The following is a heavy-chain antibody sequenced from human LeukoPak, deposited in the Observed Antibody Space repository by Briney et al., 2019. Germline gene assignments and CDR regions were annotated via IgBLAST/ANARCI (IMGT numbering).Heavy chain of an antibody. CDR1: GFTFDDYG. CDR3: AGDLIAVAGFDI. CDR2: INWNGGST. V-gene: IGHV3-20*04. J-gene: IGHJ3*02. D-gene: IGHD6-19*01. Sequence: GGSLRLSCAASGFTFDDYGMSWVRQAPGKGLEWVSGINWNGGSTGYADSVKGRFTISRDNAKNSLYLQMNSLRAEDTALYYCAGDLIAVAGFDIWGQGTMVTVSS.